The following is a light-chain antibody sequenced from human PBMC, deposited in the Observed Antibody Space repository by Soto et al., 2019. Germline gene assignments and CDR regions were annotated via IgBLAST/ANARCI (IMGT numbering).Light chain of an antibody. CDR2: GAS. CDR3: QQYINWPAYS. V-gene: IGKV3-15*01. CDR1: QSVGTS. Sequence: EIVMTQSPATLSLSPGEGATLSCRASQSVGTSLAWYQQKPGQPPRILIFGASTRITGIPARFSGSGSGTEFILTISSLHSGDFAVYYCQQYINWPAYSFGPGTKLEIK. J-gene: IGKJ2*01.